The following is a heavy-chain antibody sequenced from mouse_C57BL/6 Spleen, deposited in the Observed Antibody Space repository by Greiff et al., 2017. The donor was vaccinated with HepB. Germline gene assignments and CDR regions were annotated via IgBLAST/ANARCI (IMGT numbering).Heavy chain of an antibody. J-gene: IGHJ2*01. CDR1: GYTFTSYW. CDR2: IHPNSGST. CDR3: ARSGFTTVVGYFDY. V-gene: IGHV1-64*01. Sequence: QVQLQQSGAELVKPGASVKLSCKASGYTFTSYWMHWVKQRPGQGLEWIGMIHPNSGSTNYNEKFKSKATLTVDKSSSTAYMQLSSLTSEDSAVYYCARSGFTTVVGYFDYWGQGTTLTVSS. D-gene: IGHD1-1*01.